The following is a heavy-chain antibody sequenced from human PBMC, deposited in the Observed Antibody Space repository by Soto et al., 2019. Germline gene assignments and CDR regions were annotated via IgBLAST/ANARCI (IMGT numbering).Heavy chain of an antibody. CDR1: GYTLTGYF. V-gene: IGHV1-2*04. Sequence: ASVKVSCKDSGYTLTGYFLHWVRQAPGQGLEWMGWINPNSGGTNYAQKFQGWVSMTRDMSINTAYMELSRLRSDDTAVYYCARDYKGGGDYFDYWGQGTLVTVSS. CDR2: INPNSGGT. CDR3: ARDYKGGGDYFDY. D-gene: IGHD3-10*01. J-gene: IGHJ4*02.